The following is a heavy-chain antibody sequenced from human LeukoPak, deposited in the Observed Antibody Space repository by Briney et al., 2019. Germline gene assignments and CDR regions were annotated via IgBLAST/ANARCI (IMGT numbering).Heavy chain of an antibody. CDR1: GGSISSTNW. D-gene: IGHD2-2*01. Sequence: PSETLSLTCGVSGGSISSTNWWSWVRQPPGQGLEWIGEISLTGRTNYNPSLNGRVTMSLDESSNQVSLHLTSVTAADTAIYYCSRESRAFCPFGYWDQGTLVIVPS. J-gene: IGHJ4*02. CDR3: SRESRAFCPFGY. CDR2: ISLTGRT. V-gene: IGHV4-4*02.